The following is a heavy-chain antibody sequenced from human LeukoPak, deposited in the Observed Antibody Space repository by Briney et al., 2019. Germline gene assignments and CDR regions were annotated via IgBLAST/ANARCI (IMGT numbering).Heavy chain of an antibody. D-gene: IGHD6-13*01. CDR2: IKSKTDGGTT. J-gene: IGHJ3*02. Sequence: PGGSLRLSCAASGFTFSNAWMSWVRQAPGKGLEWVGRIKSKTDGGTTDYAAPVKGRFTISRDDSKNTLYLQMNSLKTEDTAVYCCTTPGPADSSSWDGLGLIWGQGTMVTVSS. CDR1: GFTFSNAW. V-gene: IGHV3-15*01. CDR3: TTPGPADSSSWDGLGLI.